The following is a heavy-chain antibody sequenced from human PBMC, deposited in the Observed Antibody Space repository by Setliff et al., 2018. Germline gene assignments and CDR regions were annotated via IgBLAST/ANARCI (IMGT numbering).Heavy chain of an antibody. J-gene: IGHJ5*02. Sequence: PGESLKISCKGSGYSFTSYWIGWVRQMPGKGLGWMGIIYPGDSDTRYSPSFQGQVTISADKSISTAYLQWSSLKASDTAMYYCARQIPQRGYYDFWSERPNWFDPWGQGTLVTVSS. D-gene: IGHD3-3*01. CDR1: GYSFTSYW. CDR3: ARQIPQRGYYDFWSERPNWFDP. CDR2: IYPGDSDT. V-gene: IGHV5-51*01.